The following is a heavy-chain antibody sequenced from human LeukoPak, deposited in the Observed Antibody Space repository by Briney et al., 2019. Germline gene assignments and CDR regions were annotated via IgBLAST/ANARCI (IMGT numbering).Heavy chain of an antibody. V-gene: IGHV1-18*01. J-gene: IGHJ4*02. CDR3: ARRDCSGGICYHIY. D-gene: IGHD2-15*01. CDR1: GYTFTSYG. Sequence: ASVKASCKASGYTFTSYGISWVRQAPGQGLEWMGWISAYNGNTNYAQKLQGRVTMTTDTSTSTAYMELRSLRSDDTAVYYCARRDCSGGICYHIYWGQGTLVTVSS. CDR2: ISAYNGNT.